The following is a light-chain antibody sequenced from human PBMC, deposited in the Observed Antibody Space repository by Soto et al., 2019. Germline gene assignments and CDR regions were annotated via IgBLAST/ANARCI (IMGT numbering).Light chain of an antibody. V-gene: IGKV3-15*01. CDR2: GAS. CDR1: QSLSRN. CDR3: QQYNKWPFT. J-gene: IGKJ3*01. Sequence: EIVMTQSPATLSVSRGERATRSCRASQSLSRNLAWYQQKPGQAPRLLIYGASTRATGVPARFSGSGSGTEFTLTISSLQSEDFAVYYCQQYNKWPFTFGPGTKVDIK.